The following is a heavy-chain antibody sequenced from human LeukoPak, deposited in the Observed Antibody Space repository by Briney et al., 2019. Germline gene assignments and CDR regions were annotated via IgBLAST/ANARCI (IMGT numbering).Heavy chain of an antibody. D-gene: IGHD1-1*01. J-gene: IGHJ5*02. V-gene: IGHV1-2*02. CDR1: GFTFNVYY. Sequence: ASVKVSCKASGFTFNVYYIHWVRQAPGKGREWMGWINPNSGGTDYAQKSQGRVTMSKDTSISTVYLDLSGLTSDDTAVYYCARDCLVCRKHLDNWFDPWGQGTLVTVSS. CDR2: INPNSGGT. CDR3: ARDCLVCRKHLDNWFDP.